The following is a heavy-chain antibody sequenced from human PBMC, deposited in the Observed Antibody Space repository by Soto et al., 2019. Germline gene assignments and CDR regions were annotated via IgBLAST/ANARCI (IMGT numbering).Heavy chain of an antibody. CDR1: GFTVSSNY. V-gene: IGHV3-66*01. J-gene: IGHJ4*02. D-gene: IGHD4-17*01. CDR2: IYSGGNT. Sequence: EVQLVESGGGLVQPGGSLRLSCAVSGFTVSSNYMSWVRQAPGKGLEWVSVIYSGGNTYYADSVKGRFTISRDNSKNTLYLQMNSLRAEDTAVYDCAREGIRSPLYYWGQGTLVTVSS. CDR3: AREGIRSPLYY.